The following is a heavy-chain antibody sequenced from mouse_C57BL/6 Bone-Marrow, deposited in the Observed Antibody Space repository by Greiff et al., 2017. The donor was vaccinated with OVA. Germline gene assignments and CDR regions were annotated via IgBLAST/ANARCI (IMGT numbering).Heavy chain of an antibody. D-gene: IGHD2-5*01. CDR1: GYAFSSSW. CDR2: IYPGDGDT. J-gene: IGHJ2*01. Sequence: VKVVESGPELVKPGASVKISCKASGYAFSSSWMNWVKQRPGKGLEWIGRIYPGDGDTNYNGTLKGKATLTADKSSSTAYMQLSSLTSEDSAVYFCARPGGSNNLADYWGQGTTLTVSS. V-gene: IGHV1-82*01. CDR3: ARPGGSNNLADY.